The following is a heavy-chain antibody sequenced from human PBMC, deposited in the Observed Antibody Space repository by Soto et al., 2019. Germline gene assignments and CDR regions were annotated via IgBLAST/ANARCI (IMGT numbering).Heavy chain of an antibody. Sequence: QVQLQESGPGLVKPSETLSLTCTVSGGSITSYYWSWIRQPPGKGLEWIGYIYFSGSANYNPSLKSRVTISVDTSKNQFSPKLSSVTAADTAVYYCARRYSGYGDYWGQGTLVTVSS. CDR1: GGSITSYY. V-gene: IGHV4-59*08. CDR2: IYFSGSA. CDR3: ARRYSGYGDY. J-gene: IGHJ4*02. D-gene: IGHD5-12*01.